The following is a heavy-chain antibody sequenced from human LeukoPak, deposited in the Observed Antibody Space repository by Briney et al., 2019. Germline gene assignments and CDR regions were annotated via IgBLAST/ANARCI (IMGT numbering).Heavy chain of an antibody. Sequence: SVKVSCKASGGTFSNYAINWVRQAPGQGLEWMGGIIPLFDTPNHAQKFQGRVTITANESTSTAYMELSRLRSDDTAVYYCARVFGSWSPQHFDYWGQGTLVTVSS. CDR3: ARVFGSWSPQHFDY. CDR1: GGTFSNYA. J-gene: IGHJ4*02. CDR2: IIPLFDTP. V-gene: IGHV1-69*13. D-gene: IGHD6-13*01.